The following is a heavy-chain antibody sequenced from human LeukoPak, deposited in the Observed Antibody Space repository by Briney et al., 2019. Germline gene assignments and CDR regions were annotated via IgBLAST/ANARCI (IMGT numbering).Heavy chain of an antibody. CDR3: ARDMTLAGEVPQY. V-gene: IGHV1-2*02. D-gene: IGHD6-19*01. CDR2: INPNSGGT. J-gene: IGHJ4*02. CDR1: GYTFTGYN. Sequence: ASVKVSCEASGYTFTGYNMRWVRQAPGQGLEWMGWINPNSGGTNYAQTFRGRVTMTRDTSISTAYMELSRLRADDTAMYYCARDMTLAGEVPQYWGQGTLVTVSS.